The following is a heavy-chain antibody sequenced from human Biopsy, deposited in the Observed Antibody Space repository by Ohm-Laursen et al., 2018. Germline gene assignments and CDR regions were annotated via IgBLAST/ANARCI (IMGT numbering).Heavy chain of an antibody. CDR1: GSSFTGYY. CDR2: ISPKSGGT. V-gene: IGHV1-2*02. J-gene: IGHJ4*02. CDR3: ALQSVAQMKNFDY. Sequence: SVKVSCKVPGSSFTGYYIHWVRQAPGQGLEWMGWISPKSGGTNYAQKFQGNITMTKNTSMSTAYMEMSRLRSDDTAVYYCALQSVAQMKNFDYWGQGTLVTVSS. D-gene: IGHD6-19*01.